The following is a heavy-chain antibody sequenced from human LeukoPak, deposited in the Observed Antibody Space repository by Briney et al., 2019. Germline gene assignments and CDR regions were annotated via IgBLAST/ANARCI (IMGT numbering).Heavy chain of an antibody. D-gene: IGHD3-22*01. Sequence: GSLRLSCAASGFTFSSYWMTWVRQAPGKGLEWVANIKEDGSKKNYVDSVKGRFTISRDNAKNSLYLQMNSLRAEDTAVYYCATPLDYYDSSGYHQGGDWGQGTLVTVSS. J-gene: IGHJ4*02. V-gene: IGHV3-7*03. CDR1: GFTFSSYW. CDR3: ATPLDYYDSSGYHQGGD. CDR2: IKEDGSKK.